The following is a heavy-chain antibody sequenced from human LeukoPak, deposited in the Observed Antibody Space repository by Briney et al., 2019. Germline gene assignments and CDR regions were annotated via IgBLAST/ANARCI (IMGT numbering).Heavy chain of an antibody. V-gene: IGHV1-46*01. CDR3: ARELPYCSGGSCYPNYYYYMDV. J-gene: IGHJ6*03. Sequence: ASVKVSCKASGYTFTSYYMHWVRQAPGQGLEWMGIINPSGGSTSYAQKFQGRVTMTRDMSTSTVYMELSSLRSEDTAVYYCARELPYCSGGSCYPNYYYYMDVWGKGTTVTVSS. CDR1: GYTFTSYY. CDR2: INPSGGST. D-gene: IGHD2-15*01.